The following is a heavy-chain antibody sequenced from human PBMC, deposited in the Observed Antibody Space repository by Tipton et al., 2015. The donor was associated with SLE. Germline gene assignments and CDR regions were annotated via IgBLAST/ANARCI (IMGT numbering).Heavy chain of an antibody. D-gene: IGHD2-8*01. V-gene: IGHV4-38-2*01. CDR3: ARCTPHWYFDL. CDR2: IYHSGNT. Sequence: TLSLTCAVSGYSISSGYYWGWIRQPPGKGLEWIGNIYHSGNTYYNPSLKSRVTISVDTSKNQFSLKLTSVTAADTAVYYCARCTPHWYFDLWGRGTLVTVSS. CDR1: GYSISSGYY. J-gene: IGHJ2*01.